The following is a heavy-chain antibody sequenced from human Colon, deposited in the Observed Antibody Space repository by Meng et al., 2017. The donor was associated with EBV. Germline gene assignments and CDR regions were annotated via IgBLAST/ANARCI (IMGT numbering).Heavy chain of an antibody. CDR1: GGSVSSGGYY. D-gene: IGHD6-19*01. J-gene: IGHJ4*02. Sequence: SGPGLVNPSQPLSLPRSVSGGSVSSGGYYWTWIRQHPGKGLEWFGHIYYSGSTFYNPSLKRRVIISIDTSKNQFSLNLRSVTAADTAVYYCARVSSGWDYFDYWGQGTLVTSPQ. CDR3: ARVSSGWDYFDY. V-gene: IGHV4-31*03. CDR2: IYYSGST.